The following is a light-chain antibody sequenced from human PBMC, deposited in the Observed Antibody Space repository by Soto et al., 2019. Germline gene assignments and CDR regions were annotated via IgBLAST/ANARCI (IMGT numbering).Light chain of an antibody. CDR3: QQYSTLPHT. Sequence: DIQMTQSPSSVSASVGDRVTITCRASQVIASSLAWYQQKPGKAPKLLIFSASILQSGVPSRFSGSGTGTDFTLTISILQPEDFVVYYCQQYSTLPHTFGQGTKLEVK. CDR2: SAS. V-gene: IGKV1-12*01. CDR1: QVIASS. J-gene: IGKJ2*01.